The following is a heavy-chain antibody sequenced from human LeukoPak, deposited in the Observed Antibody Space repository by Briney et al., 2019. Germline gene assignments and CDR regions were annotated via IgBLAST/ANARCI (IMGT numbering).Heavy chain of an antibody. V-gene: IGHV3-21*04. Sequence: GGSLRLSCAASGFTFSSYSMNWVRQAPGKGLQWVSSIISDGSYIFYADSVKGRFTISRDTSKNTLSLQMNSLRAEDTAVYFCARVGDHFHWNLDLWGRGTLVTVSS. CDR2: IISDGSYI. D-gene: IGHD5-24*01. CDR1: GFTFSSYS. CDR3: ARVGDHFHWNLDL. J-gene: IGHJ2*01.